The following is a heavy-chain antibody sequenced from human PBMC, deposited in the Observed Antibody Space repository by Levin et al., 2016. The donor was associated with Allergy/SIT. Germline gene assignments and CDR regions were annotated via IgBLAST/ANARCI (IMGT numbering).Heavy chain of an antibody. Sequence: ASVKVSCKTSGYTFSAYAINWVRQAPGQGLEWMGWISPTTGNPTYAPGFSGRFVFSLDTSVNTAYLQISSLKAEDTAVYYCAKEMTVGSPGIRGFDPWGQGTLVTVSS. D-gene: IGHD3-22*01. J-gene: IGHJ5*02. V-gene: IGHV7-4-1*02. CDR1: GYTFSAYA. CDR3: AKEMTVGSPGIRGFDP. CDR2: ISPTTGNP.